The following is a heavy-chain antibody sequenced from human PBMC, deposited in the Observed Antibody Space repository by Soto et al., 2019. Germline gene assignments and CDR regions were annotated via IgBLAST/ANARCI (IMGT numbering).Heavy chain of an antibody. CDR2: IRNKANSYTT. D-gene: IGHD3-10*01. V-gene: IGHV3-72*01. J-gene: IGHJ4*02. Sequence: GGSLRLSCAASGFTFTDYYMSWIRQAPGKGLEWVGRIRNKANSYTTEYAASVRGRFTISRDDSKNSLYLQMTSLKIEDTAVYYCAASGGNHRDFDYWGQGTLVTVSS. CDR3: AASGGNHRDFDY. CDR1: GFTFTDYY.